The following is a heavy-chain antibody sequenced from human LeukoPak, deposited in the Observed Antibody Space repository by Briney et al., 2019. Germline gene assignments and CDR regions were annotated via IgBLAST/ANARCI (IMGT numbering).Heavy chain of an antibody. CDR1: GGSISSYY. CDR3: ARLYSSSSSVDY. V-gene: IGHV4-4*09. J-gene: IGHJ4*02. CDR2: IYTSGST. D-gene: IGHD6-13*01. Sequence: PSETLSLTCTVSGGSISSYYWSWIRQPPGKGLEWIGYIYTSGSTNYNPSLKSRVTISVDTSKNQFSLKLSSVTAADTAVYYCARLYSSSSSVDYWGQGTLVTVSS.